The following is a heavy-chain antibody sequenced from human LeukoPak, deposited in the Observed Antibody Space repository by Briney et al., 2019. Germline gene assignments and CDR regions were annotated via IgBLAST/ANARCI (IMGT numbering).Heavy chain of an antibody. D-gene: IGHD1-26*01. CDR1: GFTFSRSG. Sequence: GRSLRLSCAASGFTFSRSGMHWVRQAPGKGLEWVTFIGYDGSKIYYADSVKGRFTISRDNSKNTQYLQMDSLRAEDTAVYYCARDMSGSYPAGAFDIWGQGTMVTVSS. J-gene: IGHJ3*02. V-gene: IGHV3-33*01. CDR3: ARDMSGSYPAGAFDI. CDR2: IGYDGSKI.